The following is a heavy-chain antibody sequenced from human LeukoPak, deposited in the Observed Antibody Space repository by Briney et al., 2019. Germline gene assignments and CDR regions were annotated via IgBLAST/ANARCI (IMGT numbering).Heavy chain of an antibody. J-gene: IGHJ6*02. D-gene: IGHD6-19*01. CDR3: AKGPRYSSGWYTGSPYYYGMDV. CDR2: ISGSGGST. CDR1: GFTFSSYA. V-gene: IGHV3-23*01. Sequence: PGGSLRLSCAASGFTFSSYAMSWVRQAPGKGLEWVSAISGSGGSTYYADSVKGRFTISRDNSKNTLYLQMNSLRAEDTAVYYCAKGPRYSSGWYTGSPYYYGMDVWGQGTTVTVSS.